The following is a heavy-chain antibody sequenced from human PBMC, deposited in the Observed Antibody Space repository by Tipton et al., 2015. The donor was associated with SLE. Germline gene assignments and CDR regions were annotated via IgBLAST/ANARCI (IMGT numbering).Heavy chain of an antibody. CDR1: GGSISSSSYY. CDR3: ARELQQLVAFDI. J-gene: IGHJ3*02. D-gene: IGHD6-6*01. Sequence: TLSLTCTVSGGSISSSSYYWGWIRQPPGKGLEWIGSIYCSGSTYYNPSLKSRVTISVDTSKNQFSLKLSSVTAADTAVYYCARELQQLVAFDIWGQGTMVTVSS. CDR2: IYCSGST. V-gene: IGHV4-39*07.